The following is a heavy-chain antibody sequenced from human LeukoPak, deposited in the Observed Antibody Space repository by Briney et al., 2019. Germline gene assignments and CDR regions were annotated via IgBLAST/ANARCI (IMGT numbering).Heavy chain of an antibody. D-gene: IGHD4-17*01. Sequence: PSETLSLTCTVSGGSISSYYWSWIRQPPGKGLEWIGYIYYSGSTNYNPSLKSRVTISVDTSKNQFSLKLSSVTAADTAVYYCARHRGHDYGDLYYFDYWGQGTLVTVSS. CDR1: GGSISSYY. V-gene: IGHV4-59*08. J-gene: IGHJ4*02. CDR3: ARHRGHDYGDLYYFDY. CDR2: IYYSGST.